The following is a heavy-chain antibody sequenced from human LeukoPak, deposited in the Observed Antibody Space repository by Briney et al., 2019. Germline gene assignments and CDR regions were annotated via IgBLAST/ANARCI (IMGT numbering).Heavy chain of an antibody. CDR1: GFTFSSYG. D-gene: IGHD3-3*01. Sequence: PGGSLRLSCPASGFTFSSYGMHWVRQAPGKGLEWVSFIRYDGSNKYYADSVKGRFTISRDNSKNTLYLQMNSLRAEDTAVYYCVKDYDFWSGYYSPTRGYFDYWGQGTLVTVSS. CDR2: IRYDGSNK. CDR3: VKDYDFWSGYYSPTRGYFDY. J-gene: IGHJ4*02. V-gene: IGHV3-30*02.